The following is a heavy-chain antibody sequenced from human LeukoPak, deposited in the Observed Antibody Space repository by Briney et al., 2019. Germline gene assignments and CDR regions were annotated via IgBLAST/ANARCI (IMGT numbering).Heavy chain of an antibody. Sequence: PSETLSLTCTVSGGSISSSSYYWGWIRQPPGKGLEWIGSIYYSGSTYYNPSLKSRVTISVDTSKNQFSLKLSSVTAADTAVYYCAPIGQYSSGWYPHNWFDPWGQGTLVTVSS. CDR1: GGSISSSSYY. CDR3: APIGQYSSGWYPHNWFDP. V-gene: IGHV4-39*01. CDR2: IYYSGST. J-gene: IGHJ5*02. D-gene: IGHD6-19*01.